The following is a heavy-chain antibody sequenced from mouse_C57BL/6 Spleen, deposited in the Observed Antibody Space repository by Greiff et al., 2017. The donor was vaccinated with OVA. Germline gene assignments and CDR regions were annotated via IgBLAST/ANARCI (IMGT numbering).Heavy chain of an antibody. CDR2: INPNNGGT. CDR1: GYTFTDYN. V-gene: IGHV1-18*01. Sequence: EVQLQQSGPELVKPGASVKIPCKASGYTFTDYNMDWVKQSHGKSLEWIGDINPNNGGTIYNQKFKGKATLTVDKSSSTAYMELRSLTSEDTAVYYCARYHYSSWYFDVWGTGTTVTVSS. J-gene: IGHJ1*03. CDR3: ARYHYSSWYFDV. D-gene: IGHD2-12*01.